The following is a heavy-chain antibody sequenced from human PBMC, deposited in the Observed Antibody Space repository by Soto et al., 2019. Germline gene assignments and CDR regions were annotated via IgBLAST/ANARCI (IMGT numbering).Heavy chain of an antibody. CDR2: IYYSGST. J-gene: IGHJ5*02. V-gene: IGHV4-59*11. CDR3: ARDRFGEWFDP. D-gene: IGHD3-10*01. CDR1: GGTTSRRY. Sequence: PQERMSDKWTVSGGTTSRRYWIASRHPPEKRLEWIGYIYYSGSTNYNPSLKSRVTISVDTSKNQFSLKLSSVTAADTAVYYCARDRFGEWFDPWGQGTFVTV.